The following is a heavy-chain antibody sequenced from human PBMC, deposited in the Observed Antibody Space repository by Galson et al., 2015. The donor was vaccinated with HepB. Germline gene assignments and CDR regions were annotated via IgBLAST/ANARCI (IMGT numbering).Heavy chain of an antibody. Sequence: QSGAEVKKPGESLKISCKGSGYILSSYWIAWVRQMPGKGLEWMGIIYPSDSDTRYSPSFQGQVTISADKSFSTAYLQWSSLKASDTAIYYCATSPSYDGIFGAFDFWGQGTLVTVSS. CDR1: GYILSSYW. V-gene: IGHV5-51*03. CDR2: IYPSDSDT. D-gene: IGHD3-3*02. CDR3: ATSPSYDGIFGAFDF. J-gene: IGHJ4*02.